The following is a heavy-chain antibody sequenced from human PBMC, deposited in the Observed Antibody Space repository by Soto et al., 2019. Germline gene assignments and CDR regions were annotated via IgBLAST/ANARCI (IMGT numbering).Heavy chain of an antibody. D-gene: IGHD3-22*01. CDR1: GGTFSSYA. CDR3: ARDKVGYYDSSGYYRVSVPPDYYYGMDV. CDR2: IIPIFGTA. Sequence: QVQLVQSGAEVKKPGSSVKVSCTASGGTFSSYAISWVRQAPGQGLEWMGGIIPIFGTANYAQKFQGRVTITADESTSTAYMGLSSLRSEDTAVYYCARDKVGYYDSSGYYRVSVPPDYYYGMDVWGQGTTVTVSS. V-gene: IGHV1-69*01. J-gene: IGHJ6*02.